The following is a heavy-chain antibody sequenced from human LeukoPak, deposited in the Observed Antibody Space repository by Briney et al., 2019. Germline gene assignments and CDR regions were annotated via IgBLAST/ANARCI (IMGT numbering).Heavy chain of an antibody. CDR1: GYSVNTGYY. V-gene: IGHV4-38-2*02. D-gene: IGHD3-10*01. CDR3: ARRFVYYYGSGSHFWFDP. CDR2: IYYSGST. Sequence: SETLSLTCNVSGYSVNTGYYWGWIRQPPGKGLEWIGSIYYSGSTYYNPSLKSRVTISVDTSKNQFSLKLSSVTAADTAVYYCARRFVYYYGSGSHFWFDPWGQGTLVTVSS. J-gene: IGHJ5*02.